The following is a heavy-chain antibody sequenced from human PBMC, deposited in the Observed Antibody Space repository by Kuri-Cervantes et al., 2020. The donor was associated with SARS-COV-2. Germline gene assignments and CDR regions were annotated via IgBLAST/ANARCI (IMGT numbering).Heavy chain of an antibody. CDR2: IKSKTDGGTT. CDR3: TTDLKPWRADY. CDR1: GFTFSDYY. D-gene: IGHD3-3*01. V-gene: IGHV3-15*01. J-gene: IGHJ4*02. Sequence: GESLKISCAASGFTFSDYYMSWVRQAPGKGLEWVGRIKSKTDGGTTDYAAPVKGRFTISRDDSKNTLYLQMNSLKTEDTAVYYCTTDLKPWRADYWGQGTLVTVSS.